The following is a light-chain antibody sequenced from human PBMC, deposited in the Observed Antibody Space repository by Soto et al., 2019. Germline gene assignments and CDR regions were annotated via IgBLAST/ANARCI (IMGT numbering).Light chain of an antibody. CDR3: QKYNNAPLT. V-gene: IGKV1-27*01. CDR2: AAS. J-gene: IGKJ1*01. Sequence: DIKMTQSPSSLSAYVGDRVTITCRASQGISNFLAWYQQKPGKVPKLLIYAASTLQSGVPSRFSGSASGTDFTLTISSLQPEDVATYYCQKYNNAPLTFGQGTKVEIK. CDR1: QGISNF.